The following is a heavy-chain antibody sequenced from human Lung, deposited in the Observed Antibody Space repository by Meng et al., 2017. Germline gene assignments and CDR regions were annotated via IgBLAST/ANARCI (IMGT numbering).Heavy chain of an antibody. CDR1: GGSITSSSYS. D-gene: IGHD5-24*01. Sequence: QLQLQASGPGLVKPWETLSLTCTVSGGSITSSSYSCGWIRQPPGKGLEWIGYIYYSGTTYYNPSLKSRATISEDTAKNQFSLNLSSVTAADTAVYYCARQVNSDGYPRYFDFWGQGTLVTVSS. CDR2: IYYSGTT. V-gene: IGHV4-39*01. J-gene: IGHJ4*02. CDR3: ARQVNSDGYPRYFDF.